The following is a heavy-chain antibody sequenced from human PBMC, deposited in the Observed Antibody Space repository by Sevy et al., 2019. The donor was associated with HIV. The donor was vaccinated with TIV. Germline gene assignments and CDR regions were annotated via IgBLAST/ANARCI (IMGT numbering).Heavy chain of an antibody. V-gene: IGHV3-23*01. CDR1: GFTFSNYA. J-gene: IGHJ3*01. D-gene: IGHD3-3*01. Sequence: GGSLRLSCAASGFTFSNYAMSWVRQAPGKGLEWVSDISGSGDSTYYADSVEGRFTISRDKSKNTLYLQMSSLRADDRAVYYCAKLYYDFWSGYYPHTFDFWGQGTMVTVSS. CDR3: AKLYYDFWSGYYPHTFDF. CDR2: ISGSGDST.